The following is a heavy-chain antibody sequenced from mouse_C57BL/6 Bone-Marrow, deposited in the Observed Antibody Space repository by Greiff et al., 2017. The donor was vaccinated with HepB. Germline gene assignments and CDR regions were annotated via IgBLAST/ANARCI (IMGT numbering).Heavy chain of an antibody. CDR1: GYTFTSYG. CDR2: IYPRRGNT. J-gene: IGHJ2*01. CDR3: AKGYYSNALGY. D-gene: IGHD2-5*01. V-gene: IGHV1-81*01. Sequence: QVQLQQSGAELARPGASVKLSCKASGYTFTSYGISWVKQRTGQGLEWIGEIYPRRGNTYYNEKFKGKATLTADKSSSTAYMELRSLTSEDSAVYFCAKGYYSNALGYWGQGTTLTVSS.